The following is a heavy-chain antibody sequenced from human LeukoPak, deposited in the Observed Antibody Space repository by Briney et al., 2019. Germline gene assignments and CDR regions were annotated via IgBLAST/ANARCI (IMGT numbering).Heavy chain of an antibody. CDR3: AKVWYSSSWLYFDYYYYMDV. Sequence: GGSLRLSCAASGFTFSSYAMHWVRQAPGKGLEWVAVISYVGSNKYYADSVKGRFTISRDNSKNTLYLQMNSLRAEDTAVYYCAKVWYSSSWLYFDYYYYMDVWGKGTTVTISS. V-gene: IGHV3-30-3*02. J-gene: IGHJ6*03. CDR1: GFTFSSYA. D-gene: IGHD6-13*01. CDR2: ISYVGSNK.